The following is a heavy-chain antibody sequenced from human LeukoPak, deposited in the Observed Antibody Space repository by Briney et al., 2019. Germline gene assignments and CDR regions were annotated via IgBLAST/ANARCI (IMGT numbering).Heavy chain of an antibody. CDR3: AREPVVGAILPAAFDI. D-gene: IGHD1-26*01. CDR1: GLTFSSYS. CDR2: ISSSSSTI. J-gene: IGHJ3*02. V-gene: IGHV3-48*04. Sequence: GGSLRLSCAASGLTFSSYSMNWVRQAPGKGLEWVSYISSSSSTIYYADSVKGRFTISRDNAKNSLYLQMNSLRAEDTAVYYCAREPVVGAILPAAFDIWGQGTMVTVSS.